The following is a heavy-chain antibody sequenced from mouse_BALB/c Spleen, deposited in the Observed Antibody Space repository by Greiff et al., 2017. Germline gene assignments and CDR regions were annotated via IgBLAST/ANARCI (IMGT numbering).Heavy chain of an antibody. CDR2: ICGGSSTT. CDR1: GFTFTSYG. Sequence: VQLEESGAGLVKPGGSLKLSCAASGFTFTSYGMSWVRQAPGKGLEWVEYICGGSSTTYYTDTVKGRFTISIDNANNTLYLQMSSLTSEDTAMYYCARSDGEGSGLDYWGQGTTLTVSS. CDR3: ARSDGEGSGLDY. J-gene: IGHJ2*01. D-gene: IGHD1-1*01. V-gene: IGHV5-17*01.